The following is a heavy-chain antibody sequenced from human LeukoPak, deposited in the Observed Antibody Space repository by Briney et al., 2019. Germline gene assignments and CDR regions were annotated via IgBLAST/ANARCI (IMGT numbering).Heavy chain of an antibody. D-gene: IGHD5-12*01. CDR2: IYYSGST. Sequence: SETLSLTCTVSGGSISSSSYYWGWIRQPPEKGLEWIGSIYYSGSTYYNPSLKSRVTISVDTSKNQFSLKLSSVTAADTAVCYCASLKRGYSGYDSVSRDYWGQGTLVTVSS. CDR1: GGSISSSSYY. V-gene: IGHV4-39*01. CDR3: ASLKRGYSGYDSVSRDY. J-gene: IGHJ4*02.